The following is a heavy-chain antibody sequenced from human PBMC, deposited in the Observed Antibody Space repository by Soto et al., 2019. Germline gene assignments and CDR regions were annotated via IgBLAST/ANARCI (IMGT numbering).Heavy chain of an antibody. CDR3: ARVSSSFGMDV. Sequence: ALVEVSFKASGYTFTSYGISWVRQAPGQGLEWMGWISAYNGNTNYAQKLQGRVTMTTDTSTSTAYMELRSLRSDDTAVYYCARVSSSFGMDVWGQGTTVTVSS. CDR2: ISAYNGNT. CDR1: GYTFTSYG. D-gene: IGHD6-6*01. J-gene: IGHJ6*02. V-gene: IGHV1-18*01.